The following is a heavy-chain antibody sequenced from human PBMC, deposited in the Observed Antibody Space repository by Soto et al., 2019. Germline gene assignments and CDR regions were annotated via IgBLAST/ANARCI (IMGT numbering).Heavy chain of an antibody. J-gene: IGHJ4*02. D-gene: IGHD6-13*01. CDR2: IYHSGST. CDR1: GYSISSGYS. Sequence: SETLSLTCAVSGYSISSGYSWCWILRPPGKGLEWIGSIYHSGSTYYNPSLKSRVTISVDTSKNQFSLKLSSVTAADSAMYYCATDRGSSRSFFDYWGQGTLVTVSS. CDR3: ATDRGSSRSFFDY. V-gene: IGHV4-38-2*02.